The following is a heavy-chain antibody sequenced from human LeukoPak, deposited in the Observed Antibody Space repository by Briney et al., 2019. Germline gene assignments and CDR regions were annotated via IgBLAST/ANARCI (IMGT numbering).Heavy chain of an antibody. CDR2: IWYDGSNK. CDR1: GFTFRSYG. Sequence: GGSLRLSCAASGFTFRSYGMLKVRQAPGKGLEWVAVIWYDGSNKYYADSVKGRFTISRDNSKNTLYLQMNSLRAEDTAVYYCARGLRHFVWLHNYYFFYWGQGTLVTVSS. J-gene: IGHJ4*02. D-gene: IGHD3-9*01. V-gene: IGHV3-33*01. CDR3: ARGLRHFVWLHNYYFFY.